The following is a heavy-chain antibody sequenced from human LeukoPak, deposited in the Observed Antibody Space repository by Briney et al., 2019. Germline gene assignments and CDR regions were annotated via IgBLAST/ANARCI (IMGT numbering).Heavy chain of an antibody. D-gene: IGHD5-18*01. V-gene: IGHV4-59*01. Sequence: SETLSLTCTVSGGSISSYYWSWIRQPPGKGLEWIGYIYYSGSTNYNPSLKSRVTISVDTSKNQFSLKLSSVTAADTAVYYCARGYSYGSYYFDYWGQGTLVTVSS. J-gene: IGHJ4*02. CDR2: IYYSGST. CDR1: GGSISSYY. CDR3: ARGYSYGSYYFDY.